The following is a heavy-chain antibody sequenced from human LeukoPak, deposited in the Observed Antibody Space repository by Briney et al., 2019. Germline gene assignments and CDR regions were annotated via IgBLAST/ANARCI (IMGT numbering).Heavy chain of an antibody. CDR1: GGTFSSYA. J-gene: IGHJ4*02. D-gene: IGHD5-12*01. Sequence: SVKVSCKASGGTFSSYAISWVQQAPGQGLERMGGIIPIFGTANYAQKFQGRVTITADKSTSTAYMELSSLRSEDTAVYYCAAISGYDPNYFDYWGQGTLVTVSS. V-gene: IGHV1-69*06. CDR2: IIPIFGTA. CDR3: AAISGYDPNYFDY.